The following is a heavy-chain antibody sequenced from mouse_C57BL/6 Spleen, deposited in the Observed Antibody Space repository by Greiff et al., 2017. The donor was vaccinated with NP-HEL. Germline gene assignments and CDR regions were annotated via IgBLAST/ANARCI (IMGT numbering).Heavy chain of an antibody. J-gene: IGHJ2*01. CDR3: ARGTMVPLYYFDY. D-gene: IGHD1-1*02. CDR2: IDPSDSYT. V-gene: IGHV1-69*01. CDR1: GYTFTSYW. Sequence: VQLQQPGAELVMPGASVKLSCKASGYTFTSYWMHWVKQRPGQGLEWIGEIDPSDSYTNYNQKFKGKSTLTVDKSSSTAYMQLSSLTSEDSAVYYCARGTMVPLYYFDYWGQGTTLTVSS.